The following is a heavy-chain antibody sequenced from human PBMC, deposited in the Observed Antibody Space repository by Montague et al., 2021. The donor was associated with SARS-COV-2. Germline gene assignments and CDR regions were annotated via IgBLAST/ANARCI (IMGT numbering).Heavy chain of an antibody. Sequence: SLRLSCAASGFTFSRYATSWVRQAPGKGLEWVSEITGSGGTTYYADSVKGRFTISRDNSKYTLFLQMHSLRAEDTAIYYCAKHRTGTTPFDYWGQGTLVTVSS. CDR3: AKHRTGTTPFDY. J-gene: IGHJ4*02. CDR2: ITGSGGTT. V-gene: IGHV3-23*01. CDR1: GFTFSRYA. D-gene: IGHD1-7*01.